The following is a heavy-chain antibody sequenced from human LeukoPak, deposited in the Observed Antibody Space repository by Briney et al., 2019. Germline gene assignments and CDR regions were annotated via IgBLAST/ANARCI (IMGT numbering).Heavy chain of an antibody. CDR1: TYISSDFG. CDR2: VSGDNGQT. J-gene: IGHJ6*03. V-gene: IGHV1-18*01. D-gene: IGHD3-16*02. CDR3: ARVYLYTTGWSAAYYYFMDV. Sequence: EASVTVSCKASTYISSDFGISWVRLAPGGGLEWMGWVSGDNGQTNYGHKFYGRVTMTMETSTNTASMELRGLRSDDTAIYYCARVYLYTTGWSAAYYYFMDVWGKGTTVIVSS.